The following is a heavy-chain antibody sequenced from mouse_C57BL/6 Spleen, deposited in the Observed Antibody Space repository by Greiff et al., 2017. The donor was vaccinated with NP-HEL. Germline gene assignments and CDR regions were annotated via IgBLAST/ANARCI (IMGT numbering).Heavy chain of an antibody. V-gene: IGHV1-62-2*01. D-gene: IGHD2-3*01. CDR1: GYTFTEYT. CDR3: ARHEDYDGYYYYAMDY. J-gene: IGHJ4*01. CDR2: FYPGSGSI. Sequence: VQLQQSGAELVKPGASVKLSCKASGYTFTEYTIHWVKQRSGQGLEWIGWFYPGSGSIKYNEKFKDKAPLTADKSSSTVYMELSRLTSEDSAVYFCARHEDYDGYYYYAMDYWGQGTSVTVSS.